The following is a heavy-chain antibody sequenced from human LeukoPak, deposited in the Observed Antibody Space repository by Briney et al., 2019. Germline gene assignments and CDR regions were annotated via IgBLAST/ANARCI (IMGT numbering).Heavy chain of an antibody. D-gene: IGHD1-26*01. V-gene: IGHV1-18*04. Sequence: ASVKVSCKASGYTFTGYYMHWVRQAPGQGLEWMGWISAYNGNTNYAQKLQGRVTMTTDTSTSTAYMELRSLRSDDTAVYYCARCGAGFPDDYWGQGTLVTVSS. J-gene: IGHJ4*02. CDR3: ARCGAGFPDDY. CDR2: ISAYNGNT. CDR1: GYTFTGYY.